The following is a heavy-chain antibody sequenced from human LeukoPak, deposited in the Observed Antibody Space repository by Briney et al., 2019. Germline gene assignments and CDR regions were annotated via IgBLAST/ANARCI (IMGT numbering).Heavy chain of an antibody. D-gene: IGHD2-15*01. CDR1: GGSISSYY. CDR2: IYSSGST. V-gene: IGHV4-59*12. J-gene: IGHJ5*02. Sequence: PSETLSLTCTVSGGSISSYYWSWIRQPPGEGLEWIGYIYSSGSTNYNPSLKSRVTISVDTSKNQFSLKLSSVTAADTAVYYCASISVVAATGARINWFDPWGQGTLVTVSS. CDR3: ASISVVAATGARINWFDP.